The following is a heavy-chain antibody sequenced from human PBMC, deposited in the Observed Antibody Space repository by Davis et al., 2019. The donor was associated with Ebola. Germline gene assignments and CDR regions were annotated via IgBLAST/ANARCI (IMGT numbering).Heavy chain of an antibody. Sequence: PSETLSLTCTVSGGSISNLYLNWIRQSPGNGLEWLGYISYSGRTNYTPSFKDRVTISVDASQNELSLNLASVTSADTAIYYCATDRGRTSDFDHWGQGTLVAVSS. CDR1: GGSISNLY. J-gene: IGHJ4*02. D-gene: IGHD1-26*01. CDR3: ATDRGRTSDFDH. CDR2: ISYSGRT. V-gene: IGHV4-59*11.